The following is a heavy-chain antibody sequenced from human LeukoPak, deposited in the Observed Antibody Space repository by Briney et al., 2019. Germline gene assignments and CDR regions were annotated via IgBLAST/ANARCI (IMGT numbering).Heavy chain of an antibody. D-gene: IGHD3-10*01. Sequence: GGSLRLSCAASGFTFSDHYMDWVRQAPGKGLEWVGRTRNKANRYTTEYAASVKGRFTISRDDSKNSLYLQINSLKTEDTAVYYCARGGRYSPLDIWGQGTMVTVSS. J-gene: IGHJ3*02. CDR2: TRNKANRYTT. V-gene: IGHV3-72*01. CDR3: ARGGRYSPLDI. CDR1: GFTFSDHY.